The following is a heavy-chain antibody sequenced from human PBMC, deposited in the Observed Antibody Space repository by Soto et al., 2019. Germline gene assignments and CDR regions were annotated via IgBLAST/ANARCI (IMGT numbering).Heavy chain of an antibody. D-gene: IGHD2-2*01. CDR2: ISSSSSYI. Sequence: GGSLRLSCAASGFTFSSYSMNWVRQAPGKGLEWVSSISSSSSYIYYADSVKGRFTISRDNAKNSLYLQMNSLRAEDTAVYYCARDRLYCSSTSCFFDYWGQGTLVTGSS. CDR1: GFTFSSYS. J-gene: IGHJ4*02. V-gene: IGHV3-21*01. CDR3: ARDRLYCSSTSCFFDY.